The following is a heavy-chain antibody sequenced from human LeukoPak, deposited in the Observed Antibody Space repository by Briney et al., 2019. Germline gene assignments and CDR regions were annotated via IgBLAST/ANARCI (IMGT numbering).Heavy chain of an antibody. D-gene: IGHD3-3*01. J-gene: IGHJ4*02. CDR2: ISAYNGNT. CDR1: GYTFTSYD. Sequence: ASVKVSCKASGYTFTSYDINWVRQATGQGLEWMGWISAYNGNTNYAQKFQGRVTMTRDTSISTAYMELSRLRSDDTAVYYCARSGRADYFDYWGQGTLVTVSS. V-gene: IGHV1-2*02. CDR3: ARSGRADYFDY.